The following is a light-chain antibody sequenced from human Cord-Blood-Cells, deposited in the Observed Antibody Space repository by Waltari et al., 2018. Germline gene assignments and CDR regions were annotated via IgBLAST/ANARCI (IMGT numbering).Light chain of an antibody. J-gene: IGLJ2*01. V-gene: IGLV2-14*01. CDR1: SRHLGGYNY. CDR3: SSYTSSSTLV. CDR2: DVS. Sequence: QSALTQPASVSGSPGHSITLPCTRTSRHLGGYNYLSWDQQHPGKAPKLMIYDVSNRPSGVSNRFSGSKSGNTASLTISGLQAEDEADYYCSSYTSSSTLVFGGGTKLTVL.